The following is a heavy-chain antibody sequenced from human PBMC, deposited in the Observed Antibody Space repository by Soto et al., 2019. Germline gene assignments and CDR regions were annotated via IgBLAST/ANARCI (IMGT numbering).Heavy chain of an antibody. Sequence: EVQLLESGGGSVQPGGSPRLSCAASGFTFSSYAMHWVRRPPGKGLEWVSSISGSGGTAYYADSVKGRFSISRDSLVNTLYLQMNSLRAEDTAVYYCAKGRGQNWIFDYWGQGTLVSVSP. CDR1: GFTFSSYA. V-gene: IGHV3-23*01. CDR2: ISGSGGTA. J-gene: IGHJ4*02. CDR3: AKGRGQNWIFDY. D-gene: IGHD1-1*01.